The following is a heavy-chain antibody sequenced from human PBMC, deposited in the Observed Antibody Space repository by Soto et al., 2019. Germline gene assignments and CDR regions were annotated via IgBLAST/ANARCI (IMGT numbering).Heavy chain of an antibody. V-gene: IGHV3-9*01. D-gene: IGHD5-18*01. CDR3: AKPLGRSSYGYYYGMDV. Sequence: RRLSCAASGFTFDDYAMHWVRQAPGKGLEWVSGISWNSGSIGYADSVKGRFTISRDNAKNSLYLQMNSLRAEDTALYYCAKPLGRSSYGYYYGMDVWGQGTTVTVSS. J-gene: IGHJ6*02. CDR1: GFTFDDYA. CDR2: ISWNSGSI.